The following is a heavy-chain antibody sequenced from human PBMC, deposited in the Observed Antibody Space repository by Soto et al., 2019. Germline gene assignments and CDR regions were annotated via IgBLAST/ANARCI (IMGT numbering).Heavy chain of an antibody. V-gene: IGHV3-21*01. Sequence: PGGSLRLSCAASGFTFSSYSMNWVRQAPGKGLEWVSSISSSSSYIYYADSVKGRFTISRDNAKNSLYLQMNSLRAEDTAVYYCARADNWNDGSFDYWGQGTLVTVSS. CDR1: GFTFSSYS. CDR3: ARADNWNDGSFDY. D-gene: IGHD1-20*01. CDR2: ISSSSSYI. J-gene: IGHJ4*02.